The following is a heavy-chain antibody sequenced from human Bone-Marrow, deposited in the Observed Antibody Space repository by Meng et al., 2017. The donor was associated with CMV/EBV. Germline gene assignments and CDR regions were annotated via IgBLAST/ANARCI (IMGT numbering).Heavy chain of an antibody. CDR3: AREGSSSWYGY. Sequence: SETLSLTCTVSGGSISSYYWSWIRQPPGKGLEWIGYIYYSGSTNYNPSLKSRVTISVDTSKNQFSLKLSSVTAADTAVYYCAREGSSSWYGYWGPGTLVTCSS. J-gene: IGHJ4*02. D-gene: IGHD6-13*01. CDR2: IYYSGST. V-gene: IGHV4-59*01. CDR1: GGSISSYY.